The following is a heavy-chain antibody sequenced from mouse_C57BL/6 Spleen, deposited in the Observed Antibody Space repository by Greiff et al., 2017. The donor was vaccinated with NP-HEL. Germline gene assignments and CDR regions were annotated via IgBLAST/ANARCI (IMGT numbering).Heavy chain of an antibody. CDR2: IDPSDSYT. Sequence: QVQLQQPGAELVMPGASVKLSCKASGYTFTSYWMHWVKQRPGQGLEWIGEIDPSDSYTNYNQKFKGKSTLTVDTSSRTAYMQLSSLKSEDAEVDYCARGGADQATFAYWGKGNLGTVAA. CDR3: ARGGADQATFAY. J-gene: IGHJ3*01. D-gene: IGHD3-2*02. V-gene: IGHV1-69*01. CDR1: GYTFTSYW.